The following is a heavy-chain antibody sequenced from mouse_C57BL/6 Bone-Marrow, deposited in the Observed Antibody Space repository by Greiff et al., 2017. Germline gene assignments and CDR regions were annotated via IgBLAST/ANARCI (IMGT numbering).Heavy chain of an antibody. CDR2: IHPNSGST. CDR3: APYYSNLRYFDV. J-gene: IGHJ1*03. CDR1: GYTFTSYW. V-gene: IGHV1-64*01. Sequence: QVQLQQPGAELVKPGASVKLSCKASGYTFTSYWMHWVKQRPGQGLEWIGMIHPNSGSTNYNEKFKSKATLTVDKSSSTAYMQLSSLTSEDSAVYYCAPYYSNLRYFDVWGTGTTVTVSS. D-gene: IGHD2-5*01.